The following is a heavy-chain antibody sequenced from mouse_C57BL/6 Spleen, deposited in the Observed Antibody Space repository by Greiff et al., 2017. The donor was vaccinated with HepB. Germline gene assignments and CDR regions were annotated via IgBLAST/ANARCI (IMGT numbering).Heavy chain of an antibody. Sequence: VQLQQPGAELVKPGASVKMSCKASGYTFTSYWITWVKQRPGQGLEWIGDIYPGSGSTNYNEKFKSKATLTVDTSSSTAYMQLSSLTSEDSAVYYCARGSSITTVVARWGQGTTLTVSS. CDR3: ARGSSITTVVAR. V-gene: IGHV1-55*01. D-gene: IGHD1-1*01. CDR1: GYTFTSYW. J-gene: IGHJ2*01. CDR2: IYPGSGST.